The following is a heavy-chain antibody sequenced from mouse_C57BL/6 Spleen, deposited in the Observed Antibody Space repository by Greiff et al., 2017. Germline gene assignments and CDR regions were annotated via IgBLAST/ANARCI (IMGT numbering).Heavy chain of an antibody. V-gene: IGHV1-69*01. CDR1: GYTFTSYW. Sequence: QVQLQQPGAELVMPGASVKLSCKASGYTFTSYWMHWVKQRPGQGLEWIGEIDPSDSYTNYNQKFKGKSTLTVDKSSSTAYMQLSSLTSEDSAVYYGARGDPSTMVTTGAMDYWGQGTSVTVSS. CDR2: IDPSDSYT. D-gene: IGHD2-2*01. J-gene: IGHJ4*01. CDR3: ARGDPSTMVTTGAMDY.